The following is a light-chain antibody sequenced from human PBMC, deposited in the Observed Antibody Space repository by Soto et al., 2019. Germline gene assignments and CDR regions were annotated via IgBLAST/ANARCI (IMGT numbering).Light chain of an antibody. J-gene: IGLJ1*01. CDR1: ISNIGGNS. CDR3: GSWDSSLSAYV. V-gene: IGLV1-51*01. CDR2: DDN. Sequence: QGQKVTISCSGSISNIGGNSVSWYQQLPGTAPKLLIYDDNKRPSGIPDRFSGSKSGTSATLGITGFQTGDEADYYCGSWDSSLSAYVFGTGTKVTVL.